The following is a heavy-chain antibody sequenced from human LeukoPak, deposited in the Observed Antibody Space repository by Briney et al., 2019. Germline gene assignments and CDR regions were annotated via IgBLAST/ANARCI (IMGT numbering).Heavy chain of an antibody. Sequence: GGSLRLSCEASGFTSNGFMFDDFGMSWFRQGPGKDLEWVSGIDWRGANTGYADSVKGRFTISRDNGKNFLYLQMNSLRDEDTALYYCARDVAATTVAAGAFDPWGQGTLVIVTS. J-gene: IGHJ5*02. CDR2: IDWRGANT. CDR3: ARDVAATTVAAGAFDP. CDR1: GFTSNGFMFDDFG. V-gene: IGHV3-20*04. D-gene: IGHD2-15*01.